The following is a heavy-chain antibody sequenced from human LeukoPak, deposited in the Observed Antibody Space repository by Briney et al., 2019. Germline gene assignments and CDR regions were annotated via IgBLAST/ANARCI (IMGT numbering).Heavy chain of an antibody. CDR2: LSGCGGRP. V-gene: IGHV3-23*01. CDR3: ARDPGYSYGPEYI. D-gene: IGHD5-18*01. Sequence: GGSLRLSCAASGFTFRRHAMSWARPAPGKGLEGGSALSGCGGRPYSADYVKGRFTISSDKYTDTLYVQMNSLRAEDPVLCYCARDPGYSYGPEYIWGEGTMVTVSS. J-gene: IGHJ3*02. CDR1: GFTFRRHA.